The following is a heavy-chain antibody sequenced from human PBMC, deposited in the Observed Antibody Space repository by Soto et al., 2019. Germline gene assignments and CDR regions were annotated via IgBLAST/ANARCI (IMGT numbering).Heavy chain of an antibody. V-gene: IGHV1-24*01. CDR3: AKGTTIFGVVQPAITYYGMDV. Sequence: ASVKVSCKASGYTFTSYDINWVRQAPGKGLEWKGGFDPEDGETIYAQKFQGRVTMTEDTSTDTAYMELSSLRSEDTAVYYCAKGTTIFGVVQPAITYYGMDVWGQGTTVTVSS. CDR1: GYTFTSYD. J-gene: IGHJ6*02. CDR2: FDPEDGET. D-gene: IGHD3-3*01.